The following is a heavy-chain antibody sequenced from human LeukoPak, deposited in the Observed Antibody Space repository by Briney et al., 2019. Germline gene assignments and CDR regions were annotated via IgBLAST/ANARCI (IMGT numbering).Heavy chain of an antibody. CDR3: ARDDYGDYFLVRDSYYYMDV. Sequence: ASVKVSCKASGYTFTSYGISWVRQAPGQGLEWMGWISAYNGNTNYAQKLQGRVAMATDTSTSTAYMELRSLRSDDTAVYYCARDDYGDYFLVRDSYYYMDVWGKGTTVTISS. CDR2: ISAYNGNT. J-gene: IGHJ6*03. D-gene: IGHD4-17*01. CDR1: GYTFTSYG. V-gene: IGHV1-18*01.